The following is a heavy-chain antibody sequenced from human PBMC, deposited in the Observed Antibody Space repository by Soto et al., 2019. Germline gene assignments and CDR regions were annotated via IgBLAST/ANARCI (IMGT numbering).Heavy chain of an antibody. CDR3: AKDIEAGYSGSYVGFDY. CDR1: GFTFDDYT. D-gene: IGHD1-26*01. Sequence: GGSLRLSCAASGFTFDDYTMHWVRQAPGKGLEWVSLISWDGGSTYYADSVKGRFTISRDNSKNSLYLQMNSLRTEDTALYYCAKDIEAGYSGSYVGFDYWGQGTLVTVSS. CDR2: ISWDGGST. J-gene: IGHJ4*02. V-gene: IGHV3-43*01.